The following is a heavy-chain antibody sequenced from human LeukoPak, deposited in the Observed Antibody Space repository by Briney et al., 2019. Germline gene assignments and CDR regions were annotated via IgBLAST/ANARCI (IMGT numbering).Heavy chain of an antibody. D-gene: IGHD6-19*01. CDR2: IYGGVNT. V-gene: IGHV3-53*01. CDR3: ARLAGSGWLDY. Sequence: GGSLRLSCAASGFTVSGNYMSWVRQAPGQGLEWVSVIYGGVNTFYADSVQGRFTISRDNSKNTLYLQMNSLRAEDTAMYYCARLAGSGWLDYWGQGTLVTVSS. CDR1: GFTVSGNY. J-gene: IGHJ4*02.